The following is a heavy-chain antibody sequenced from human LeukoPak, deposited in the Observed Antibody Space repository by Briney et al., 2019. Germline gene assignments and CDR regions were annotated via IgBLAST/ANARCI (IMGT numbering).Heavy chain of an antibody. CDR2: ISGSGGNT. Sequence: GGSLRLSCAASGFTFSSYGMSWVRQAPGKGLESVSAISGSGGNTYYADSVKGRFTISRDNSKSTLYLQMNSLRAEDTAVYYCAKYRVEWELPDYWGQGTLVTVSS. D-gene: IGHD1-26*01. CDR3: AKYRVEWELPDY. V-gene: IGHV3-23*01. J-gene: IGHJ4*02. CDR1: GFTFSSYG.